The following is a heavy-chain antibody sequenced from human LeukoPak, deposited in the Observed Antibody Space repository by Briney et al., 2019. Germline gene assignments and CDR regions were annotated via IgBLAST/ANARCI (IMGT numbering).Heavy chain of an antibody. CDR3: ARAGGSGLIDY. CDR1: GGSISSYY. D-gene: IGHD6-19*01. V-gene: IGHV4-39*07. Sequence: SETLSLTRTISGGSISSYYWGWIRQPPGKGLEWIGSMYYSGSTYYNPSLKSRVTISINTSNNQFSLKLSSVTAADTAVYYCARAGGSGLIDYWGHGTLVTVSS. J-gene: IGHJ4*01. CDR2: MYYSGST.